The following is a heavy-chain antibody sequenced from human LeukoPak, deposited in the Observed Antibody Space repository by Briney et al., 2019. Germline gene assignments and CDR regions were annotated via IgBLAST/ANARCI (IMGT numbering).Heavy chain of an antibody. J-gene: IGHJ5*02. CDR2: IYTGGST. V-gene: IGHV3-53*01. D-gene: IGHD3-10*01. CDR3: ARDSYQDYYGRFDP. Sequence: GGSLRLSCAASGFTVSSNYMSWVRQAPGKGLEWVSVIYTGGSTYYADSVKGRFTISRDNSKNTVYLQMNSLRAEDTAMYYCARDSYQDYYGRFDPWGQGTLVIVSS. CDR1: GFTVSSNY.